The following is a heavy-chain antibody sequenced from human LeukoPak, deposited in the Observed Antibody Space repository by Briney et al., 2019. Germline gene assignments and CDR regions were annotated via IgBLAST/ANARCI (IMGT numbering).Heavy chain of an antibody. D-gene: IGHD3/OR15-3a*01. Sequence: GGSLRLSCAASGFLFSTYWMTWVRQAPGKGLEWVANINLDGTEEHYVDASLKGRFTISRDNAKSSLYLQMNDLRVEDTAVYYCASGRHDFLHWGQGTLVTVSS. CDR2: INLDGTEE. V-gene: IGHV3-7*01. CDR1: GFLFSTYW. J-gene: IGHJ4*02. CDR3: ASGRHDFLH.